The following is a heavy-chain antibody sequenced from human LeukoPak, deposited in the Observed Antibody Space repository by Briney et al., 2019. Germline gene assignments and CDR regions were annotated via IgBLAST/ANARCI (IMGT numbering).Heavy chain of an antibody. D-gene: IGHD3-22*01. Sequence: GRSLRLSCSASGFTFSTYGMNWVRQAPGKGLEWVAVIWYDGTNEYYTDSVKGRFTISRGNSENTLYLQMNRLSAEDTAVYYCARDRDSSGYNYYFDYWGQGTLVTVSS. V-gene: IGHV3-33*01. CDR3: ARDRDSSGYNYYFDY. CDR2: IWYDGTNE. J-gene: IGHJ4*02. CDR1: GFTFSTYG.